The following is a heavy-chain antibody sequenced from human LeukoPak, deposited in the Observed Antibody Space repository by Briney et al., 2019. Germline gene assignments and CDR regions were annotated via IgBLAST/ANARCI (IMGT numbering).Heavy chain of an antibody. V-gene: IGHV3-74*01. CDR3: ARDRAGTGSGWFDP. Sequence: PGGSLRLSCAASGFTFSNYWMHWVRHAPGKGLVWVSRINSDGNSTRYADSVKGRFTVSRDNAKSTLYLQMNSLRVEDTAVYYCARDRAGTGSGWFDPWGQGTLVTVSS. J-gene: IGHJ5*01. CDR2: INSDGNST. CDR1: GFTFSNYW. D-gene: IGHD6-13*01.